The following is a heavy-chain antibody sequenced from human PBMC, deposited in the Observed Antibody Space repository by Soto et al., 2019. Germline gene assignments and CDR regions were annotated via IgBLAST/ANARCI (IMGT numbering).Heavy chain of an antibody. D-gene: IGHD3-10*01. Sequence: EEQVVESAGGLVQPGGSLRLSCAASGFSSSHYWMIWVRQAPGQGLEWVANKKEDGSEQNYVDSLKGRFTISRDNAKNSLYLQMNSLRADDTAVYYCANTVVRGLETTVTVSS. CDR1: GFSSSHYW. J-gene: IGHJ6*01. CDR3: ANTVV. CDR2: KKEDGSEQ. V-gene: IGHV3-7*05.